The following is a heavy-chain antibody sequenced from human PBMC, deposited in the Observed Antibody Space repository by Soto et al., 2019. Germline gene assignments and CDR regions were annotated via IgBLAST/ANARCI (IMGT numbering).Heavy chain of an antibody. CDR3: ARDYDSSGYPRYYFDY. D-gene: IGHD3-22*01. CDR1: GYTFTSYY. CDR2: INPSGGST. Sequence: QVQLVQSGAEVKKPGASVKVSCKASGYTFTSYYMHWVRQAPGQGLEWMGIINPSGGSTSYAQKFQGRVTMTRDTSTNTVYMELSSLRSEDTAVYYCARDYDSSGYPRYYFDYWGQGTLVTVSS. V-gene: IGHV1-46*03. J-gene: IGHJ4*02.